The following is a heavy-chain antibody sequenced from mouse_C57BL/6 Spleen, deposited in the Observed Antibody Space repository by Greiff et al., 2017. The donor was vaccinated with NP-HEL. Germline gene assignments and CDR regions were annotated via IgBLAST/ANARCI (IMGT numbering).Heavy chain of an antibody. CDR2: IHPNSGST. Sequence: QVQLQPSGAELVKPGASVKLSCKASGYTFTSYWMHWVKQRPGQGLEWIGMIHPNSGSTNYNEKFKSKATLTVAKSSSTAYMQLSSLTSEDSAVYYCAREWDYYGSSYVGAMDYWGQGTSVTVSS. CDR3: AREWDYYGSSYVGAMDY. J-gene: IGHJ4*01. CDR1: GYTFTSYW. D-gene: IGHD1-1*01. V-gene: IGHV1-64*01.